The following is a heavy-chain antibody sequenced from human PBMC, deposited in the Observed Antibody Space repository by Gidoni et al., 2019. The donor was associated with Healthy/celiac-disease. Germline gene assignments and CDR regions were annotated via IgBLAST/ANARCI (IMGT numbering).Heavy chain of an antibody. Sequence: QVQLVQSGAEVKKPGASVKVSCKASGYTFTSYGISWVRQAPGQGLEWMGWISAYNGNTNYAQKIQGRVTMTTDTSTSTAYMELRSLRSDDTAVYCCAREDLSIAAAGRRWFDPWGQGTLVTVSS. CDR2: ISAYNGNT. D-gene: IGHD6-13*01. V-gene: IGHV1-18*01. CDR3: AREDLSIAAAGRRWFDP. J-gene: IGHJ5*02. CDR1: GYTFTSYG.